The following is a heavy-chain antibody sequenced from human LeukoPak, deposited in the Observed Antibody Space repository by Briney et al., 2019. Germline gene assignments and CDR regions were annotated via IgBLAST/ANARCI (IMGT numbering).Heavy chain of an antibody. CDR3: ARRRLERRLPFDY. Sequence: PSETLSLTCGISDGSFSDYYWTWIRQSPGKGLEWIGEINHSGSTNYNPSLKSRVTISVDTSKNQFSLKLSSVTAADTAVYYCARRRLERRLPFDYWGQGTLVTVSS. CDR1: DGSFSDYY. D-gene: IGHD1-1*01. J-gene: IGHJ4*02. V-gene: IGHV4-34*01. CDR2: INHSGST.